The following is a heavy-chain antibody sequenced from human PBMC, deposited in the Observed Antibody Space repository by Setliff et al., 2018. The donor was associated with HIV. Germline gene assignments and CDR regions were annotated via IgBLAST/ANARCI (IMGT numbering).Heavy chain of an antibody. J-gene: IGHJ4*02. V-gene: IGHV3-49*04. CDR2: IRSKAYGGTT. CDR3: VGLRYYADGAWHGGDY. D-gene: IGHD2-8*01. Sequence: PGGSLRLSCAAPGFTFGDYPMSWVRQAPGKGLEWVGFIRSKAYGGTTEYAASVKGRFTISRDALKSSMYLQMNSLKSEDTAVYYCVGLRYYADGAWHGGDYWGQGSLVTVSS. CDR1: GFTFGDYP.